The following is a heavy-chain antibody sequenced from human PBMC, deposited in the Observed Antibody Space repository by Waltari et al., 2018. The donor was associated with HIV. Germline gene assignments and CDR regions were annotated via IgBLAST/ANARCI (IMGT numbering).Heavy chain of an antibody. CDR2: IRCKPNSYAT. Sequence: EVQLVESGGGLVQPGGSLKLSCAASGFSFSGSAMHWVRQASGKGLGWVGRIRCKPNSYATAYAGSLKGRFTISRDDSKNTAYLQMNSLKTEDTAVYYCTKSVGDSARGWFDPWGQGTLVTVSS. CDR1: GFSFSGSA. D-gene: IGHD4-17*01. J-gene: IGHJ5*02. CDR3: TKSVGDSARGWFDP. V-gene: IGHV3-73*01.